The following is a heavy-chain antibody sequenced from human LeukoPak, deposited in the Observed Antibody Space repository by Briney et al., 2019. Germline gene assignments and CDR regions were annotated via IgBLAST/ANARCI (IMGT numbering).Heavy chain of an antibody. CDR1: GFTFSSYE. J-gene: IGHJ4*02. V-gene: IGHV3-48*03. D-gene: IGHD3-10*01. CDR3: ARHGNHYGSGSYPYYFDY. Sequence: PGGSLRLSCAASGFTFSSYEMNWVRPAPGKGLEWVSYIGSSGFTIYYADSVTGRFTISRDNAKNSLYLQMNSLRAEDTAVYYYARHGNHYGSGSYPYYFDYWGQGTLVTVSS. CDR2: IGSSGFTI.